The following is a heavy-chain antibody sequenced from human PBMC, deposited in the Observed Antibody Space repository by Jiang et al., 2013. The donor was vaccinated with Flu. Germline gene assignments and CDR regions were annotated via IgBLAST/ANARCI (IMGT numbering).Heavy chain of an antibody. Sequence: VQLLESGGGLVQPGGSLKLSCAASGFTLSGSTMHWVRQASGKGLEWVGRIRSKANSYATAYAASVKGRFTISRDDSKNTAYLQMNSLKLEDTAVYYCISFGDFPVGDWGQGTLVTVSS. V-gene: IGHV3-73*02. CDR2: IRSKANSYAT. CDR3: ISFGDFPVGD. CDR1: GFTLSGST. D-gene: IGHD4-17*01. J-gene: IGHJ4*02.